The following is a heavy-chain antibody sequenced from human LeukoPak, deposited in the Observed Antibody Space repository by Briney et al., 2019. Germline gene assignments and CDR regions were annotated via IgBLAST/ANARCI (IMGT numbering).Heavy chain of an antibody. Sequence: SETLSLTCSVSGGSISSYYWSWIRQPAGKGLEWIGRIYTSGSTNYNPSLKSRVTMSVDTSKTQFSLKLSSVAAADTAVDYCARMATMVRENWFDPWGQGTLVTVSS. CDR3: ARMATMVRENWFDP. CDR1: GGSISSYY. CDR2: IYTSGST. J-gene: IGHJ5*02. D-gene: IGHD3-10*01. V-gene: IGHV4-4*07.